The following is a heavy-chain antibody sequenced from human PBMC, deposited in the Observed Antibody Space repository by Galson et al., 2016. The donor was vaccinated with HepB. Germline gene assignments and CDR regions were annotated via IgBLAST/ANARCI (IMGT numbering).Heavy chain of an antibody. CDR1: GFTFAHYA. CDR2: VSYDGNNH. V-gene: IGHV3-30*18. J-gene: IGHJ4*02. CDR3: AKEGHTWQTPNCLDS. Sequence: SLRLSCATSGFTFAHYAMHWVRQAPGRGLEWVAVVSYDGNNHFYADSLKGRFAISRDNAKNTLYLRMTSLTIEDTARYFSAKEGHTWQTPNCLDSWGQGTMVTVSS.